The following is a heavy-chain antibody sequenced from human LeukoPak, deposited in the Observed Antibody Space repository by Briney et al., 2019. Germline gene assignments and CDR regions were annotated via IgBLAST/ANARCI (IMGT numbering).Heavy chain of an antibody. CDR2: IYYSGST. CDR1: GGSISSYY. Sequence: PSETLSLTCTVSGGSISSYYWSWIRQPPGKGLEWIGYIYYSGSTNYNPSLKSRVTIPVDTSKNQFSLKLSSVTATDTAVYYCARVADYGDYFQFYFDYWGQGTLVTVSS. CDR3: ARVADYGDYFQFYFDY. D-gene: IGHD4-17*01. V-gene: IGHV4-59*01. J-gene: IGHJ4*02.